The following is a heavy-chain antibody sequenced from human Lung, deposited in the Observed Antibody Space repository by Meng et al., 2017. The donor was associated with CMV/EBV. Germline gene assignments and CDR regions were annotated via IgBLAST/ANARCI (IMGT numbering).Heavy chain of an antibody. CDR3: ARVTEYGGNCFDS. CDR1: GTSISTSNW. Sequence: SETLSLXXAVSGTSISTSNWWSWVRQPPGKGLEWIGEVYHSGYTNYNPSFKSRVSMSVDRSKNQFSLRLSSVTAADTAAYYCARVTEYGGNCFDSWGQGTLVTVSS. J-gene: IGHJ4*02. D-gene: IGHD4/OR15-4a*01. CDR2: VYHSGYT. V-gene: IGHV4-4*02.